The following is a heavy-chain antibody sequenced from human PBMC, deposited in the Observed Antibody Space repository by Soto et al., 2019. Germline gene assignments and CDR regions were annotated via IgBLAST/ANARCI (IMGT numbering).Heavy chain of an antibody. CDR2: IYYSGST. D-gene: IGHD2-2*01. CDR3: ASSADCSSTSCHYGMGWFDP. V-gene: IGHV4-39*01. J-gene: IGHJ5*02. Sequence: PSETLPVTCTASGGSISSSSYYWGWIRQPPGKGLEWVGSIYYSGSTYYNPSLKSRVTISVDTSKNQFSLKLSSVTAADTAVYYCASSADCSSTSCHYGMGWFDPWGQGTLVTVSS. CDR1: GGSISSSSYY.